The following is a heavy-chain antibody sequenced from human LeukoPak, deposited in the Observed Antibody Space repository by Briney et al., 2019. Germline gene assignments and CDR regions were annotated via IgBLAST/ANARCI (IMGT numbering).Heavy chain of an antibody. CDR2: ISSSSSYI. CDR3: ARVRSSPTLKYYYMDV. V-gene: IGHV3-21*01. CDR1: GFTFSSYS. J-gene: IGHJ6*03. D-gene: IGHD6-19*01. Sequence: GGSLRLSCAASGFTFSSYSMNWVRQAPGKGLEWVSSISSSSSYIYYADSVKGRFPISRDNAKNSLYLQMNSLRAEDTAVYYCARVRSSPTLKYYYMDVWGKGTAVTVSS.